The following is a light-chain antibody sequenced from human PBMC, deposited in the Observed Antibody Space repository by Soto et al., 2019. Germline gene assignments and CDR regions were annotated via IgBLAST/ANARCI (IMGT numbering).Light chain of an antibody. Sequence: IQMTQSPSSLSASVGDRVTITCQASQDISKNLNWYQQKPWKAPKLLIYDAASLQTGVPSRFSEMESATHVTLPDSSVQAEDVAAEYSQQYDNLLPITGGQGTRLEIK. J-gene: IGKJ5*01. CDR2: DAA. CDR1: QDISKN. V-gene: IGKV1-33*01. CDR3: QQYDNLLPIT.